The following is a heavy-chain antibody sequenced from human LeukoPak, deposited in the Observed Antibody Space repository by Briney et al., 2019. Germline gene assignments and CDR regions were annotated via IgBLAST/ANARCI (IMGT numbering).Heavy chain of an antibody. CDR3: ARERGYIMDPHDSYGTYG. V-gene: IGHV4-59*01. CDR2: IPHSGST. J-gene: IGHJ6*02. CDR1: DESIVKYY. D-gene: IGHD5-24*01. Sequence: ASLSLACTVLDESIVKYYWGCGRQPPRRGLEWIGDIPHSGSTSYNPSLKSRVTISLDTPINLISLKPTSLTAAYTAIYTCARERGYIMDPHDSYGTYGRGQVTTVTSSS.